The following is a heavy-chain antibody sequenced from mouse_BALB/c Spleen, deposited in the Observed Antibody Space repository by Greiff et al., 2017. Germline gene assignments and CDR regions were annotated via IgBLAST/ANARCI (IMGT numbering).Heavy chain of an antibody. CDR3: AREGLYYAYYFDY. J-gene: IGHJ2*01. D-gene: IGHD2-1*01. V-gene: IGHV3-6*02. CDR2: ISYDGSN. Sequence: ESGPGLVKPSQSLSLTCSVTGYSITSGYYWNWIRQFPGNKLEWMGYISYDGSNNYNPSLKNRISITRDTSKNQFFLKLNSVTTEDTATYYCAREGLYYAYYFDYRGQGTTLTGSS. CDR1: GYSITSGYY.